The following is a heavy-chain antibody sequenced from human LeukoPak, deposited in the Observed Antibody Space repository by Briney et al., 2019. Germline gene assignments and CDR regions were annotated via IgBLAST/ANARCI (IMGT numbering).Heavy chain of an antibody. Sequence: PSETLSLTCTVSGGSTSSHYWSWIRQPAGKGLEWIGRINTSGSTNYNPSLKSRVTMSVDTSKNQFSLKLSSVTAADTAVYYCARDSSGSEYYFDYWGQGILVTVSS. V-gene: IGHV4-4*07. J-gene: IGHJ4*02. CDR3: ARDSSGSEYYFDY. D-gene: IGHD6-19*01. CDR2: INTSGST. CDR1: GGSTSSHY.